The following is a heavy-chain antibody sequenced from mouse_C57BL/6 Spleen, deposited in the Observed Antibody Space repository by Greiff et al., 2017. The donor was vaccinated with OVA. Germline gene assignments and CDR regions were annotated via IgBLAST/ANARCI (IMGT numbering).Heavy chain of an antibody. CDR3: ARSSQGLAWFAY. V-gene: IGHV1-61*01. CDR2: IYPSDSET. Sequence: VQLQQPGAELVRPGSSVKLSCKASGYTFTSYWMDWVKQRPGQGLEWIGNIYPSDSETHYNQKFKDKATLTVDKSSSTAYMQRSSLTSEDSAVYYCARSSQGLAWFAYWGQGTLVTVSA. CDR1: GYTFTSYW. J-gene: IGHJ3*01. D-gene: IGHD6-1*01.